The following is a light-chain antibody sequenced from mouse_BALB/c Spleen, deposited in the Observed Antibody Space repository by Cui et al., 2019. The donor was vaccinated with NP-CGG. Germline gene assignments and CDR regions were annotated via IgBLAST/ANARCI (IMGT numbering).Light chain of an antibody. CDR1: TGAVTTNNF. Sequence: QTVVTQESALTTSPGETVTLTCRSSTGAVTTNNFANWVQEKPDHLFTGLIGGTNNRAPGVPARFSGSLIGDKAALTITGAQTEDEAIYFCALSYSNHWVFGGGTKLNVL. CDR2: GTN. CDR3: ALSYSNHWV. J-gene: IGLJ1*01. V-gene: IGLV1*01.